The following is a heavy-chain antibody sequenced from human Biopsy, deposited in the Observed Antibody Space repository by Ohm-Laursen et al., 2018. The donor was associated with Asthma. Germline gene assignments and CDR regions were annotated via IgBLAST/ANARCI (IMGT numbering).Heavy chain of an antibody. CDR2: MSFDGRQT. CDR3: AKERYYDFWSGYPI. J-gene: IGHJ3*02. CDR1: GFSFNSYG. V-gene: IGHV3-30*18. D-gene: IGHD3-3*01. Sequence: SLRLSCSASGFSFNSYGMHWVRQAPGKGLEWVAVMSFDGRQTYYADSVKGRFTISRDNSKNTLYLQMNSLRAEDTAVYYCAKERYYDFWSGYPIWGQGTMVTASS.